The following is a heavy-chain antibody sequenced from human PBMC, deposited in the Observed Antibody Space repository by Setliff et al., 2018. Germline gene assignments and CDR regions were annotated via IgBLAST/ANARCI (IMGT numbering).Heavy chain of an antibody. D-gene: IGHD5-12*01. CDR2: IIPIFGTA. J-gene: IGHJ6*03. Sequence: WASVKVSCKASGGTFSSYAISWVRQAPGQGLEWMGGIIPIFGTANYAQKFQGRVTITADESTSTAYMELSSLRSEDTAVYYCARGEVATVRGYYYYYYMDVWGKGTTVTVSS. CDR1: GGTFSSYA. V-gene: IGHV1-69*13. CDR3: ARGEVATVRGYYYYYYMDV.